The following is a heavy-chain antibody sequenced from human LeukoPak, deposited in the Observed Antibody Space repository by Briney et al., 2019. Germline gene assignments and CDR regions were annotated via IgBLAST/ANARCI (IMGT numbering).Heavy chain of an antibody. CDR3: ARDHFWSGCYGNWFDP. CDR2: IYYSGST. J-gene: IGHJ5*02. Sequence: SETLSLTCTVSGGSISSSSYYWGWIRQPPGKGLEWIGSIYYSGSTYYNPSLKSRVTISVDTSKNQFSLKLSSVTAADTAVYYCARDHFWSGCYGNWFDPWGQGTLVTVSS. D-gene: IGHD3-3*01. CDR1: GGSISSSSYY. V-gene: IGHV4-39*07.